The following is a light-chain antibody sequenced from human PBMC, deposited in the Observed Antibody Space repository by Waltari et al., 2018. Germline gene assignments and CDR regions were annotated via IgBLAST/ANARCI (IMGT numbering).Light chain of an antibody. J-gene: IGLJ1*01. V-gene: IGLV3-10*01. Sequence: SYELTQTPSVSVSPGQTARITCSGHELPRKYAYWFQQKSGQAPRLVIYEDTKRPSGIPGGFSESSSGTVATLTITGAQVDGEADCYCYSSDSTGLRVFGGGTTVVVL. CDR1: ELPRKY. CDR3: YSSDSTGLRV. CDR2: EDT.